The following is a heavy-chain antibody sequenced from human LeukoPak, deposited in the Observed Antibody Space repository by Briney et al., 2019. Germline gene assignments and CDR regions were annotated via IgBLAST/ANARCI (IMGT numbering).Heavy chain of an antibody. D-gene: IGHD3-10*01. CDR2: ISSSSSYI. CDR3: ARALGDDVDWFDP. Sequence: GGSLRLSCAASGFTFSSYSMNWVRQAPGKGLEWVSSISSSSSYIYYADSVKGRFTISRDNAKNSLYLQMNSLRAEDTAVYYCARALGDDVDWFDPWGQGTLVSVSS. J-gene: IGHJ5*02. V-gene: IGHV3-21*01. CDR1: GFTFSSYS.